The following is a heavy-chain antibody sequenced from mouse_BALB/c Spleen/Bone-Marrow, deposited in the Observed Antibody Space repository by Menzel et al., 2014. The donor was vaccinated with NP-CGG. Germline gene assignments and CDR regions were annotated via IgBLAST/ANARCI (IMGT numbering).Heavy chain of an antibody. D-gene: IGHD2-3*01. CDR2: IDPYNGVT. J-gene: IGHJ4*01. CDR1: GYSFTDYN. Sequence: EVQLQQSGPELVKPGASVKVSCKASGYSFTDYNMYWVKQSHGKSLEWIGYIDPYNGVTSYNQKFKGKATLTVDKSSSTAFMHLNSLTSEDSAVYYCARLGGYYLYYAMDYWGQGTSVTVSS. CDR3: ARLGGYYLYYAMDY. V-gene: IGHV1S135*01.